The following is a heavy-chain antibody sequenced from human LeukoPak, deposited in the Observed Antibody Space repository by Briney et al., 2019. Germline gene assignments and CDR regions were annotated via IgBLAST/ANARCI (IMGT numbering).Heavy chain of an antibody. CDR2: ISGSGGST. D-gene: IGHD5-24*01. J-gene: IGHJ6*02. CDR3: AKTSSIARDGYNNNYYYYGMDV. Sequence: GGSLRLSCAASGFTFSSYAMSWVRQAPGKGLEWVSAISGSGGSTYYADSVKGRFTISIDNSKNTLYLQMNSLRAEDTAVYYCAKTSSIARDGYNNNYYYYGMDVWGQGTTVTVSS. CDR1: GFTFSSYA. V-gene: IGHV3-23*01.